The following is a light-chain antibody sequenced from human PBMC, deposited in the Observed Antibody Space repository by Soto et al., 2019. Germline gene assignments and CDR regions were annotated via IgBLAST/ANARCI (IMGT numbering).Light chain of an antibody. CDR2: DAS. CDR1: QSISSF. Sequence: DIQMTQSPSTLSASVGDRVTITCRASQSISSFLAWYQQKPGKAPKLLIYDASSLESGVPSRFSGSGSGTDFTLTISCLQSEDFATYYCQQYYSYPITFGQGTRLEIK. CDR3: QQYYSYPIT. J-gene: IGKJ5*01. V-gene: IGKV1-5*01.